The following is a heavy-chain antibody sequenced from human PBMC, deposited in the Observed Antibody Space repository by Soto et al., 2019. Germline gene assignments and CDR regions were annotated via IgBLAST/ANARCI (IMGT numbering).Heavy chain of an antibody. D-gene: IGHD4-17*01. J-gene: IGHJ5*02. Sequence: HPGGSLRLSCAASGFTFSSYAMHWVRQAPGKGLEWVAVISYDGSNKYYADSVKGRFTISRDNSKNTLYLQMNSLRAEDTAVYYCARVQYYGDYEDNWFDPWGQGTLVTVSS. CDR1: GFTFSSYA. CDR3: ARVQYYGDYEDNWFDP. CDR2: ISYDGSNK. V-gene: IGHV3-30-3*01.